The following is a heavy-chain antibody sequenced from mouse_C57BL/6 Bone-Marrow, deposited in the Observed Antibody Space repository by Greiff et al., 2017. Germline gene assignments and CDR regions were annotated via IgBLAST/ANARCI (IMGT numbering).Heavy chain of an antibody. D-gene: IGHD2-2*01. CDR2: IDPSDSYT. V-gene: IGHV1-50*01. CDR3: ARGLRRRGAWFAY. J-gene: IGHJ3*01. Sequence: QVQLQQPGAELVKPGASVKLSCKASGYTFTSYWMQWVKQRPGQGLEWIGEIDPSDSYTNYQQKFKGKATLTVDTSSSTAYMQLSSLTSEDSAVYYCARGLRRRGAWFAYWGQGTLVTVSA. CDR1: GYTFTSYW.